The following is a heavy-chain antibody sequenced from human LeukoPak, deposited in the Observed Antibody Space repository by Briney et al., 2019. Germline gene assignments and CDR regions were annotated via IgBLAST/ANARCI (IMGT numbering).Heavy chain of an antibody. J-gene: IGHJ5*02. V-gene: IGHV3-30-3*01. Sequence: PGGSLRLSCAASGFTFSSYAMHWVRQAPGKGLEWVAVISYDGSNKYYADSVKGRFTISRDNSKNTLYLQMNSLRAEDTAVYYCARAAQLPNLGYNWFDPWGQGTLVTVSS. CDR2: ISYDGSNK. D-gene: IGHD7-27*01. CDR1: GFTFSSYA. CDR3: ARAAQLPNLGYNWFDP.